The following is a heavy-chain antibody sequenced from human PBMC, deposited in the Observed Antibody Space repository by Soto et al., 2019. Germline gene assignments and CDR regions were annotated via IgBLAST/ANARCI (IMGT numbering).Heavy chain of an antibody. Sequence: QVQLVQSGAEVKKPGSSVKVSCKASGGTFSSYAISWVRQAPGQGLEWMGGIIPIFGTANYAQKFKGRVTITAEESTSTAYMELSSLRSEDTAVYYCASSWSGYYYWFDPWGQGTLVTVSS. CDR2: IIPIFGTA. V-gene: IGHV1-69*01. CDR1: GGTFSSYA. J-gene: IGHJ5*02. D-gene: IGHD3-3*01. CDR3: ASSWSGYYYWFDP.